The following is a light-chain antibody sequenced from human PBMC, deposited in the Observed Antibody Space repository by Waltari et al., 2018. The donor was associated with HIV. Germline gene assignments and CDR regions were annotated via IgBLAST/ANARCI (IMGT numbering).Light chain of an antibody. CDR1: SSDVGGYNY. CDR2: EVS. CDR3: SSYTSSSIS. J-gene: IGLJ2*01. V-gene: IGLV2-14*01. Sequence: QSALTQPASVSGSPGQSITISCTGTSSDVGGYNYVSWYQQHPGKAPKLMIYEVSNRPPGVSNRCSGSKSGNTASLTISGLQAEDEADYYCSSYTSSSISFGGGTKLTVL.